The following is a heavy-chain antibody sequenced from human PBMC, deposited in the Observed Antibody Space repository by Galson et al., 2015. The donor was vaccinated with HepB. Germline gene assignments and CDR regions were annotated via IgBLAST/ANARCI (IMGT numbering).Heavy chain of an antibody. CDR1: GFTFSSYA. CDR2: ISYDGSNK. Sequence: SLRLSCAASGFTFSSYAMHWVRQAPGKGLEWVAVISYDGSNKYYADSVKGRFTISRDNSKNTLYLQMNSLRAEDTAVYYCARDNNYYYGSGSQYYYYGMDVWGQGTTVTVSS. V-gene: IGHV3-30*04. J-gene: IGHJ6*02. CDR3: ARDNNYYYGSGSQYYYYGMDV. D-gene: IGHD3-10*01.